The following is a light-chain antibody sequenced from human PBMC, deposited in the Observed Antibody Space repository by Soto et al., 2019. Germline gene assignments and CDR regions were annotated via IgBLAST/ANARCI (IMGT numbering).Light chain of an antibody. Sequence: DIPMTQSPSTLSASVGDRVTITCRASQSISSWLAWYQQKPGKAPKLLIYDASSLESGVPSRFSGSGSGTEFTLTISCLQPDDFATYCCQQYNSYSPAFGQGTKLEIK. CDR1: QSISSW. CDR3: QQYNSYSPA. CDR2: DAS. V-gene: IGKV1-5*01. J-gene: IGKJ2*01.